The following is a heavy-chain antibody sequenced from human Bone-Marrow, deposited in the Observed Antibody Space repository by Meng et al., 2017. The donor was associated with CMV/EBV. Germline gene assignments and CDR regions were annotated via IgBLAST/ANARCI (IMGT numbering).Heavy chain of an antibody. D-gene: IGHD2-21*01. CDR1: GFTFGSYA. CDR2: ISGSGGST. CDR3: AKDLSYCGGDCYSGYVDY. V-gene: IGHV3-23*01. Sequence: GESLKISCAASGFTFGSYARSWVRQAPGKGLEWVSAISGSGGSTYYADSVKGRFTTSRDNSKNTPYLQMNSLRAEDTAVYYCAKDLSYCGGDCYSGYVDYWGQGPLVTVSS. J-gene: IGHJ4*02.